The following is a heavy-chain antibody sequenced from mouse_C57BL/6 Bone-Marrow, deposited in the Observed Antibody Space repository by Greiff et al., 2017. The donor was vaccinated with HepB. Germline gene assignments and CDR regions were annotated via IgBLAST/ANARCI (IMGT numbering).Heavy chain of an antibody. CDR2: INSDGGST. J-gene: IGHJ2*01. CDR1: EYEFPSHD. D-gene: IGHD1-1*01. Sequence: EVKLVESGGGLVQPGESLKLSCESNEYEFPSHDMSWVRKTPEKRLELVAAINSDGGSTYYPDTLERRFISSRDNTEKTLYLQMSSLRSEDTALYYCARPLYYYGSSFDYWGQGTTLTVSS. V-gene: IGHV5-2*01. CDR3: ARPLYYYGSSFDY.